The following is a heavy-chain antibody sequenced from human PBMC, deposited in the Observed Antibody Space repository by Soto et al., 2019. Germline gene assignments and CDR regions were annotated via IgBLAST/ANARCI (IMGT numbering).Heavy chain of an antibody. D-gene: IGHD3-3*01. J-gene: IGHJ5*02. CDR3: ARGAPYYDFWSGYPENNWFDP. CDR1: GGSISSGGYY. CDR2: IYYSGST. V-gene: IGHV4-31*03. Sequence: QVQLQESGPGLVKPSQTLSLTCTVSGGSISSGGYYWSWIRQHPGKGLEWIGYIYYSGSTYYNPSLKSRVTISVDTSKNQFSLKLCSVTAADTAVYYCARGAPYYDFWSGYPENNWFDPWGQGTLVTVSS.